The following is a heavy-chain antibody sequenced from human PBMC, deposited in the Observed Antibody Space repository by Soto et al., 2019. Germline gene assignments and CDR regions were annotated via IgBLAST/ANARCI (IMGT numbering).Heavy chain of an antibody. D-gene: IGHD2-2*01. CDR2: ISSSGGTI. CDR1: GFSFSSYE. J-gene: IGHJ6*02. CDR3: ARMEYQLLGYYYYGMDV. Sequence: PGGSLRLSCAASGFSFSSYEMNWVRQAPGTGLEWVSYISSSGGTIFYADSVKGRFTISRDNAKNSLYLQMNSLRAEDTAVYYCARMEYQLLGYYYYGMDVWGQGTTVTVSS. V-gene: IGHV3-48*03.